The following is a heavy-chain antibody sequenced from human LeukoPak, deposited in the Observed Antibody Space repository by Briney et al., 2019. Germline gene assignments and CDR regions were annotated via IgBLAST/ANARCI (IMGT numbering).Heavy chain of an antibody. CDR3: AKDRYSYAFEYSDS. Sequence: GGSLRLSCAASGFIFSDYYMNWIRQAPGKGLDWVAVISNDGSKKYYADSVKGRFTISRDNSKNTLSLQVSSLRTEDTAVYYCAKDRYSYAFEYSDSWGQGTLVTVSS. V-gene: IGHV3-30*18. CDR1: GFIFSDYY. CDR2: ISNDGSKK. D-gene: IGHD5-18*01. J-gene: IGHJ4*02.